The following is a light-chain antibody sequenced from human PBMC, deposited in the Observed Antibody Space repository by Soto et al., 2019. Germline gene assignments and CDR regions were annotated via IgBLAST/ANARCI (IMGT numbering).Light chain of an antibody. Sequence: QSALTQPASVSGSPGQSITISCTGTSSDVGSYNLVSWYQQHPGKAPKLMIFEGSKRPSGVSNRFSGSKSGNTASLTISGLQAEDEADYYCCSYASSNTLVFGGGTKVTVL. CDR2: EGS. CDR3: CSYASSNTLV. V-gene: IGLV2-23*01. J-gene: IGLJ2*01. CDR1: SSDVGSYNL.